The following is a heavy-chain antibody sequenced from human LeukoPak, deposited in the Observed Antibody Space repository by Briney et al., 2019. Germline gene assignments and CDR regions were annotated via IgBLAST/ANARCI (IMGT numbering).Heavy chain of an antibody. J-gene: IGHJ4*02. CDR2: INPNSGGT. V-gene: IGHV1-2*06. CDR1: GYTFTGYY. D-gene: IGHD7-27*01. Sequence: ASVRVSCKASGYTFTGYYMHWVRQAPGQGLEWMGRINPNSGGTNYAQKFQGRVTMTRDTSISTAYMELSSLRSEDTAIYYCVRTPPNWGFDYWGQGTLVTVSS. CDR3: VRTPPNWGFDY.